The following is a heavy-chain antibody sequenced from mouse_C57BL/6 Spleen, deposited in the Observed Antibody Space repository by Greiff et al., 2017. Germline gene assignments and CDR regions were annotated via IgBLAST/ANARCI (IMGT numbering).Heavy chain of an antibody. J-gene: IGHJ4*01. CDR3: ARAGYDGDYYAMDY. D-gene: IGHD2-2*01. Sequence: EVQLVESGGGLVKPGGSLKLSCAASGFTFSDYGMHWVRQAPEKGLEWVAYISSGSSTIYYADTVKGRFTISRDNAKNTLFLQMTSLRSEDAAMYYCARAGYDGDYYAMDYWGQGTSVTVSS. CDR1: GFTFSDYG. V-gene: IGHV5-17*01. CDR2: ISSGSSTI.